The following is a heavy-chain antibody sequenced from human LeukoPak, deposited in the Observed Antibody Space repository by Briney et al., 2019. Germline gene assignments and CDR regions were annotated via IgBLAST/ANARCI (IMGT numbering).Heavy chain of an antibody. CDR1: GYSIGSAYF. CDR3: ARRQDDYGQYFDY. D-gene: IGHD4-17*01. Sequence: SETLSLTCAVSGYSIGSAYFWGWIRQHPGQGLEWIGTIYHTGITQYNPSLESRVSISLDTSKNRFSLKLSSVTAADTAVYHCARRQDDYGQYFDYWGQGTLVTVSS. CDR2: IYHTGIT. J-gene: IGHJ4*02. V-gene: IGHV4-38-2*01.